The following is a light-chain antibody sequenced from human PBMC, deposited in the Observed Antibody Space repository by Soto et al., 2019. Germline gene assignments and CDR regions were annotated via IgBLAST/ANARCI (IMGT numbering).Light chain of an antibody. Sequence: DIFMTQSPDSLSVSLGERATINCKSSQSVLYSSNNKNYLAWYQQKPGQPPKLLIYWASTRESGVPDRFSGSGSGTDFTLTISSLQAEDVAVYYCQQYYSTPPITFGQGTRLEIK. J-gene: IGKJ5*01. CDR3: QQYYSTPPIT. CDR2: WAS. V-gene: IGKV4-1*01. CDR1: QSVLYSSNNKNY.